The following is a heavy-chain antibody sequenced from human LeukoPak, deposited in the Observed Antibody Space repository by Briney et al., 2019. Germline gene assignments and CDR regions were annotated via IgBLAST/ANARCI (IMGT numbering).Heavy chain of an antibody. J-gene: IGHJ4*02. Sequence: GGSLRLSCAASGFTFSNAWMSWVRQAPGKGLEWVGRIKSKTDGASTDYAAPVKGRFTISRDDSKDTLYLQMNSLKTEDTAVYYCTGSFGELTFFDYWGLGTLVTVSS. CDR2: IKSKTDGAST. V-gene: IGHV3-15*01. CDR3: TGSFGELTFFDY. D-gene: IGHD3-10*01. CDR1: GFTFSNAW.